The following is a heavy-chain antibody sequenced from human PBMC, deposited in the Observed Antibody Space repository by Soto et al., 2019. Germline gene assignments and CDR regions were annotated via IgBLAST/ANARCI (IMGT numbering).Heavy chain of an antibody. J-gene: IGHJ6*02. CDR2: FDPEDGET. CDR3: ATGGVVQAAIGYYYYGMDV. CDR1: GYTLPALS. Sequence: ASVKVSCKVSGYTLPALSMHWVRQAPGKGLAWMGGFDPEDGETIYAQKFQGRVTMTEDTTTDTAYMEPSSLSSEDTAVYYCATGGVVQAAIGYYYYGMDVWGQGTTVTVSS. D-gene: IGHD2-2*01. V-gene: IGHV1-24*01.